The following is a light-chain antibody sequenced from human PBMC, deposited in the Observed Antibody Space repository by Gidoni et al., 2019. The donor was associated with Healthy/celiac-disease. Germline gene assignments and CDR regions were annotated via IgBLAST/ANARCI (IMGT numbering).Light chain of an antibody. CDR3: QQYYSTPPVT. J-gene: IGKJ3*01. CDR1: QSVLYSSNNKNY. Sequence: DIVMTQSPDSLAVPLGERATIHCKSSQSVLYSSNNKNYLAWYQQKPGQPPKLLIYWASTRESGVPDRFSGSGSGTDFTLTISSLQAEDVAVYYCQQYYSTPPVTFGPGTKVDIK. V-gene: IGKV4-1*01. CDR2: WAS.